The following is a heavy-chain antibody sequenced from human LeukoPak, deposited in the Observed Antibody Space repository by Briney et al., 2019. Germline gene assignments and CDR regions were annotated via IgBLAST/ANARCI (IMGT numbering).Heavy chain of an antibody. D-gene: IGHD3-3*01. J-gene: IGHJ5*02. CDR2: INHSGST. Sequence: PSETLSLTCAVYGGSFSGYYWSWIRQPPGKGLEWIGEINHSGSTNYNPSLKSRVTISVDTSKNQFSLKLSSVTAADTAVYYCARGPPYYDFWSGYSHWLDPWGQGTLVTVSS. CDR1: GGSFSGYY. CDR3: ARGPPYYDFWSGYSHWLDP. V-gene: IGHV4-34*01.